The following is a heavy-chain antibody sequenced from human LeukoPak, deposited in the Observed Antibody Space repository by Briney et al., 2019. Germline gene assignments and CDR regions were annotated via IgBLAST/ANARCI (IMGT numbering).Heavy chain of an antibody. CDR3: ARGASIAARQYYYYYYMDV. Sequence: ASVKVSCKASGYTFTSYYMHWVRQAPGQGLEWMGIINPSGGSTSYAQKFQGRVTMTRDMSTSTVYMELSSLRSEDTAVYYCARGASIAARQYYYYYYMDVWSKGTTVTVSS. V-gene: IGHV1-46*01. D-gene: IGHD6-6*01. J-gene: IGHJ6*03. CDR1: GYTFTSYY. CDR2: INPSGGST.